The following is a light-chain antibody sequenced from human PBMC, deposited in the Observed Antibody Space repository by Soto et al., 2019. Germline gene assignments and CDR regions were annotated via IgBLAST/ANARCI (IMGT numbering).Light chain of an antibody. V-gene: IGKV3-11*01. J-gene: IGKJ2*01. Sequence: GLTQSPATLSLSPGERATLSCRASQSVSSYLAWYQQKCGQAPRLLIYEASNRATGIPARFSGSWSGTDFTLTISSLDPEDFAVYYCQQRSSWTYTFGQGTKLESK. CDR3: QQRSSWTYT. CDR2: EAS. CDR1: QSVSSY.